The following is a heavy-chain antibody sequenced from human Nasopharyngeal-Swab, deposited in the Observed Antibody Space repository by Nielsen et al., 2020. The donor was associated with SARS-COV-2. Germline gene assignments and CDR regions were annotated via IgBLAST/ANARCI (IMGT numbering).Heavy chain of an antibody. CDR3: ARGLTIFGVASYYYYGMDV. V-gene: IGHV7-4-1*02. Sequence: ASVKVSCNASGYTFTSYAMNWVRQAPGQGLEWMGWINTNTGNPTYAQGFTGRFVFSLDTSVSTAYLQISSLKAEDTAVYYCARGLTIFGVASYYYYGMDVWGQGTTVTVSS. J-gene: IGHJ6*02. CDR2: INTNTGNP. CDR1: GYTFTSYA. D-gene: IGHD3-3*01.